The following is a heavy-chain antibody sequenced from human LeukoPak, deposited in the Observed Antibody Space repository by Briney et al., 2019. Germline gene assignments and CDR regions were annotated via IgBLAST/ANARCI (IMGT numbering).Heavy chain of an antibody. CDR3: ARGYSSNWNFLDY. V-gene: IGHV4-4*02. J-gene: IGHJ4*02. CDR1: GGSISSSYW. CDR2: VYHTGST. Sequence: PSETLSLTCVVSGGSISSSYWWSWVRQPSGKGLEWIGQVYHTGSTNYNPSLKSRVTISVDKSKNQFSLKLSSVTAADTAVYYCARGYSSNWNFLDYWGQGTLVTVSS. D-gene: IGHD6-13*01.